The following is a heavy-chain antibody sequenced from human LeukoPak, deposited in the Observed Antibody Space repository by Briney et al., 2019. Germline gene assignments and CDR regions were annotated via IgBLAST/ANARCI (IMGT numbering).Heavy chain of an antibody. CDR1: GGSFSGYY. J-gene: IGHJ3*02. D-gene: IGHD3-16*02. CDR2: INHSGST. Sequence: KPSETLSLTCAVYGGSFSGYYWSWIRQPPGKGLEWIGEINHSGSTNYNPSLKSRVTISVDTSKNQFSLKLSSVTAADTAVYYCARGPYDYVWGSYRTNAFDIWGQGTMVTVSS. V-gene: IGHV4-34*01. CDR3: ARGPYDYVWGSYRTNAFDI.